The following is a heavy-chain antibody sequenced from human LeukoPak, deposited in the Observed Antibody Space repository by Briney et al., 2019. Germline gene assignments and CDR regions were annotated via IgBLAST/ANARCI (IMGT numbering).Heavy chain of an antibody. CDR2: IYYSGST. CDR1: GGSFSSYY. D-gene: IGHD3-10*01. CDR3: VGDRGSHLFDP. Sequence: PSETLSLTCAVYGGSFSSYYWSWIRQPPGKGLEWIGYIYYSGSTNYNPSLKSRVTISVDTSKNQFSLKLSSVTAADTAVYYCVGDRGSHLFDPWGQGTLVTVSS. V-gene: IGHV4-59*01. J-gene: IGHJ5*02.